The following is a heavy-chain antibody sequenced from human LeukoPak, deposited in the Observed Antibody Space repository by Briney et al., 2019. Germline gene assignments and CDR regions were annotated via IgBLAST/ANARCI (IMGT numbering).Heavy chain of an antibody. CDR2: IYYSGST. D-gene: IGHD3-16*02. CDR3: ARETMITFGGVIGLGPFDP. V-gene: IGHV4-31*03. Sequence: PSQTLSLTCTVSGGSISSGGYYWSWIRQHPGKGLEWIGYIYYSGSTYYNPSLKSRVTISVDTSKNQFSLKLSSVTAADTAVYYCARETMITFGGVIGLGPFDPWGQGTLVTVSS. CDR1: GGSISSGGYY. J-gene: IGHJ5*02.